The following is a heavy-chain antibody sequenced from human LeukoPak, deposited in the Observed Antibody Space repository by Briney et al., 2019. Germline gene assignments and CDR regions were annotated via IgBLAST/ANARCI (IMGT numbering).Heavy chain of an antibody. J-gene: IGHJ3*02. CDR3: AADGGSGWPPGAFDI. V-gene: IGHV1-18*01. D-gene: IGHD6-19*01. Sequence: ASVKVSCKASGYTFTSYGISWVRRAPRQGLEWMGWISAYNGNTNYAQKLQGRVTMTTDTSTSTAYMELRSLRSDDTAVYYCAADGGSGWPPGAFDIWGQGTMVTVSS. CDR2: ISAYNGNT. CDR1: GYTFTSYG.